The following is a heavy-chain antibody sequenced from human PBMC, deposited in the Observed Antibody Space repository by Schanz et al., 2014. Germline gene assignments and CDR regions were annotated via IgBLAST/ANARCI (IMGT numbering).Heavy chain of an antibody. J-gene: IGHJ3*02. D-gene: IGHD6-13*01. CDR3: ARNIIATARAYDI. CDR1: GYTFTGHY. Sequence: QVQLVQSGAEVEKPGASVKVSCKASGYTFTGHYMHWVRQAPGQGLEWMGWINVYNGDTKFAKTFQDRVTLTTDTSTSTAYMELRSLRSDDTAVYYCARNIIATARAYDIWGQGTMVTVSS. V-gene: IGHV1-18*04. CDR2: INVYNGDT.